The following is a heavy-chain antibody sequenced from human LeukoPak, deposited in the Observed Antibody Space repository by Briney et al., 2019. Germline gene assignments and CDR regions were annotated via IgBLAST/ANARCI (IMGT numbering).Heavy chain of an antibody. D-gene: IGHD3-22*01. CDR1: GYTFTPYW. J-gene: IGHJ4*02. CDR3: ARRYYYDSSGYYVDY. CDR2: IYPTDSDT. V-gene: IGHV5-51*01. Sequence: ESLKISCKGSGYTFTPYWIGWVRQMPGKGLEWMGIIYPTDSDTRYSPSFQGQVTISADKSISTAYLQWSSLKASDTAMYFCARRYYYDSSGYYVDYWGQGTLVTVSS.